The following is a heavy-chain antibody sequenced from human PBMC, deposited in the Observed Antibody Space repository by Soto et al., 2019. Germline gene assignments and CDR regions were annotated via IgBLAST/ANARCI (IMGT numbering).Heavy chain of an antibody. CDR1: GGTFSSYA. CDR2: IIPIFGTA. CDR3: ARGYYYDSSGYYYVQNYYYGMDV. D-gene: IGHD3-22*01. Sequence: VKVSCKASGGTFSSYAISWVRQAPGQGLEWMGGIIPIFGTANYAQKFQGRVTITADESTSTAYMELSSLRSEDTAMYYCARGYYYDSSGYYYVQNYYYGMDVWGQGTTVTVSS. V-gene: IGHV1-69*01. J-gene: IGHJ6*02.